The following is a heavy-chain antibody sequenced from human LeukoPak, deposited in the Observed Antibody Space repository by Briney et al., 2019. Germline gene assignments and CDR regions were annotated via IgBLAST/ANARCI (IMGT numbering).Heavy chain of an antibody. J-gene: IGHJ4*02. V-gene: IGHV3-23*01. D-gene: IGHD3-22*01. CDR2: ISGSGGST. Sequence: PGGSLRLSCAASGFTFSSYAMSWVRQAPGKGLEWVSAISGSGGSTYYADSVKGRFTISRDNSKNTLYLQMNSLRAEDTAVYYCARDRGDVDGFDSSGYYSYWGQGTLVTVSS. CDR3: ARDRGDVDGFDSSGYYSY. CDR1: GFTFSSYA.